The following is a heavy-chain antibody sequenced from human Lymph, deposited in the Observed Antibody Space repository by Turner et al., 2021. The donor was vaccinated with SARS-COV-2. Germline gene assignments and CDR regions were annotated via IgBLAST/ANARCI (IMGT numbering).Heavy chain of an antibody. J-gene: IGHJ5*02. CDR1: GGSMNSNY. CDR3: ARETVNNWVDP. D-gene: IGHD2-21*02. CDR2: IYYRGST. V-gene: IGHV4-59*01. Sequence: QVQLQESGTRLVKPWETLSLTCTVSGGSMNSNYWSWIRQPPGKRLEWIGYIYYRGSTNYNPSLESRVTISVDTSRNQFSLNLTSVTAADTAIYYCARETVNNWVDPWGQGTLVTVSS.